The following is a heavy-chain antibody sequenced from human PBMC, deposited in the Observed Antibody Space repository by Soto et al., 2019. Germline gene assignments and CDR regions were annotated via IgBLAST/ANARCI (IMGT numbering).Heavy chain of an antibody. V-gene: IGHV3-23*01. CDR2: ISGSGGST. Sequence: GGSLRLSCAASGFTFSSYAMSWVRQAPGKGLEWVSAISGSGGSTYYADSVKGRFTISRDNSKNTLYLQMNSLRAEDTAVYYCAKDPLSYYDSSGYLYYFDYWGQGTLVTVSS. CDR1: GFTFSSYA. D-gene: IGHD3-22*01. CDR3: AKDPLSYYDSSGYLYYFDY. J-gene: IGHJ4*02.